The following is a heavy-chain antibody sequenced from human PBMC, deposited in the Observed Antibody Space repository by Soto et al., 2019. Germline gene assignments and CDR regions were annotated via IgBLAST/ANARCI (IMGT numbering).Heavy chain of an antibody. CDR2: IYYSGST. J-gene: IGHJ5*02. CDR1: GGSISSYY. CDR3: ASLQNWFDP. Sequence: QVQLQESGPGLVKPSETLSLTCTVSGGSISSYYWSWIRQPPGKGLEWIGYIYYSGSTNYNPSLKSRVTISVDTSKNQCSLKLSSVTAADTAVYYCASLQNWFDPWGQGTLVTVSS. V-gene: IGHV4-59*01.